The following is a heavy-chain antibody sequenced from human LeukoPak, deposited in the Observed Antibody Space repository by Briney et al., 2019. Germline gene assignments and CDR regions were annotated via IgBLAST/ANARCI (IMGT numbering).Heavy chain of an antibody. CDR1: GFTFCSDG. CDR2: ISYDGSNK. V-gene: IGHV3-30*18. J-gene: IGHJ4*02. Sequence: PGGSLRLSCAPSGFTFCSDGMHWVRQAPGKGLEWVALISYDGSNKYYADSVKGRFTISRDNSKNTLYLEMNSLRAEDTAVYYCAKDGLGYCSGGSCYSDYWGQGTLVTVSS. D-gene: IGHD2-15*01. CDR3: AKDGLGYCSGGSCYSDY.